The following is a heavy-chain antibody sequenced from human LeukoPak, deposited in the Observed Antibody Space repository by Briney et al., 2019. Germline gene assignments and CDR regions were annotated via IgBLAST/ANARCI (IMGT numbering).Heavy chain of an antibody. CDR1: GFTFSSYG. CDR3: AKDYNSFDY. D-gene: IGHD3-10*01. Sequence: GRSLRLSCAASGFTFSSYGMHWVRQAPGKGLEWVAVISYDGSNNYYADSVKGRFTISRDNSKNTPYLQMNSLRAEDTAVYYCAKDYNSFDYWGQGTLVTVSS. J-gene: IGHJ4*02. CDR2: ISYDGSNN. V-gene: IGHV3-30*18.